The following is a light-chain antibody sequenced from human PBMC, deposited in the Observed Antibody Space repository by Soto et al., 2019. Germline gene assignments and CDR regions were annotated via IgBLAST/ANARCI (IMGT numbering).Light chain of an antibody. V-gene: IGKV1-39*01. CDR2: DAS. J-gene: IGKJ2*01. CDR1: QTISTY. CDR3: QQSDSTPYT. Sequence: DIQMTQSPSSLSASVGDSVTITCRASQTISTYLNWYQQKPGKAPRLLIYDASSLLSGVPSRFSGSGSGTDFTLTIASLQPEDFSTYYCQQSDSTPYTFVQGTKVDI.